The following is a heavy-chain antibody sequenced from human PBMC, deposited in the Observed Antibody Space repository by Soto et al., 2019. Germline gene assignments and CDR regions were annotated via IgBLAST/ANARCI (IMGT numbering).Heavy chain of an antibody. CDR3: ARELTHTLHTSGRDDFDV. D-gene: IGHD6-19*01. Sequence: SETLSLTCAVFGGSFSGYYGSWTRQLPGKGLEWIGEINESGSTNYNPSLKSRVTISVDTSKNQISLNLTSVTAADTALYYCARELTHTLHTSGRDDFDVWGQGTMVTVSS. J-gene: IGHJ3*01. CDR1: GGSFSGYY. V-gene: IGHV4-34*01. CDR2: INESGST.